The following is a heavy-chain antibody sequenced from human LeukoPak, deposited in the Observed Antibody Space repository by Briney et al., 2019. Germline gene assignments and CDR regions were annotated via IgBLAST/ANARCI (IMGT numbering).Heavy chain of an antibody. J-gene: IGHJ4*02. CDR2: FYNSGST. V-gene: IGHV4-59*08. CDR3: ARQARCSGATCNPFDF. D-gene: IGHD2-15*01. CDR1: GASISVYY. Sequence: KPSETLSLTCTVSGASISVYYWSWIRQPPGKGLEWIGYFYNSGSTNYNPSLKSRVTISVDTSETQFSLKVASVTAADTAVYYCARQARCSGATCNPFDFGGQGTLVTVSS.